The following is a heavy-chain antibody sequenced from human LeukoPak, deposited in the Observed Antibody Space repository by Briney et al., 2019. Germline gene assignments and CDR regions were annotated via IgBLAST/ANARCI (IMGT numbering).Heavy chain of an antibody. J-gene: IGHJ4*02. V-gene: IGHV4-34*01. CDR2: INHSGST. CDR1: GGSFSGYY. Sequence: SETLSLTCAVYGGSFSGYYWSWIRQPPGKGLEWIGEINHSGSTNYNPSLKSRVTISVDTSKNQFSLKLSSVTAADTAVYYCARGRRWAADYWGQGTLVTVSS. CDR3: ARGRRWAADY. D-gene: IGHD4-23*01.